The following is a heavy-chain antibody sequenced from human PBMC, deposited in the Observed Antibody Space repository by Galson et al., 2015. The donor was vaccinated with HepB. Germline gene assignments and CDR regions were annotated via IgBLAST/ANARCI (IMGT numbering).Heavy chain of an antibody. V-gene: IGHV3-33*01. J-gene: IGHJ6*02. CDR3: ARDPLETPPLGMDV. Sequence: SLRLSCAASGFTFSSYGMHWVRQAPGKGLEWVAVIWYDGSNKYYADSVKGRFTISRDNSKNTLYLQMNSLRAEDTAVYYCARDPLETPPLGMDVWGQGATVTVSS. CDR1: GFTFSSYG. D-gene: IGHD2-15*01. CDR2: IWYDGSNK.